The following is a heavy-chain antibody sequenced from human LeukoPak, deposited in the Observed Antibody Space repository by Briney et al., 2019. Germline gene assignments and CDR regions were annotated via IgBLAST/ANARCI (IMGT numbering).Heavy chain of an antibody. CDR3: AREDSSGIYFDY. CDR2: IYSGGST. CDR1: GFTASSNY. J-gene: IGHJ4*02. V-gene: IGHV3-53*01. Sequence: GGSLRLSCTASGFTASSNYTSWVRQAPGKGLEWVSVIYSGGSTYYADSVKGRFTISRDNSKNTLYLQMNSLRAEDTAVYYCAREDSSGIYFDYWGQGTLVTVSS. D-gene: IGHD6-19*01.